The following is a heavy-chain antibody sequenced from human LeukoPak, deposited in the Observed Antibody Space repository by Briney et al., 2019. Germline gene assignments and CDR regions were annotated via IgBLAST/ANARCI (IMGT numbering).Heavy chain of an antibody. CDR2: ISYDGSNK. V-gene: IGHV3-30*18. CDR1: GFTFSSYG. Sequence: GGSLRLSCAASGFTFSSYGMHWVRQAPGKGLEWVAVISYDGSNKYYADSVKGRFTISRDNSKNTLYLQMNSLRAEDTAVYYCAKLIDHGHPFDIWGQGTMVTVSS. D-gene: IGHD4/OR15-4a*01. CDR3: AKLIDHGHPFDI. J-gene: IGHJ3*02.